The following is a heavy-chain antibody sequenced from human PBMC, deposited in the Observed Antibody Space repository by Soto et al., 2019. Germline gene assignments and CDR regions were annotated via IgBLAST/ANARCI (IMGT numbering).Heavy chain of an antibody. CDR2: INPNSGGT. Sequence: ASVKVSCKASGYTFTGYYMHWVRQAPGQGLEWMGWINPNSGGTNYAQKFQGWVTMTRDTSISTAYMELSRLRSDDTAVYYCARDPGFGELPFDYWGQGTLVTVSS. V-gene: IGHV1-2*04. D-gene: IGHD3-10*01. CDR3: ARDPGFGELPFDY. CDR1: GYTFTGYY. J-gene: IGHJ4*02.